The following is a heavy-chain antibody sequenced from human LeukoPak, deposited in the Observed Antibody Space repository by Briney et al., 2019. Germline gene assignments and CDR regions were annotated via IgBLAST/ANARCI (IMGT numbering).Heavy chain of an antibody. J-gene: IGHJ6*03. CDR3: ARLGDSSSTRNYYYYYMDV. D-gene: IGHD6-13*01. CDR1: GGSISSYY. CDR2: IYTSGST. V-gene: IGHV4-4*09. Sequence: PSETLSLTCTVSGGSISSYYWSWIRQPPGKGLEWIRYIYTSGSTNYNPSLKSRITISVDTSKNQFSLKLSSVTAADTAVYYCARLGDSSSTRNYYYYYMDVWGKGTTVTVSS.